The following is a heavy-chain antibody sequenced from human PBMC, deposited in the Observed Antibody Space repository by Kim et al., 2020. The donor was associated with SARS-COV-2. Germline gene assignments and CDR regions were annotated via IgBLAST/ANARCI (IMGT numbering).Heavy chain of an antibody. CDR2: INHSGST. J-gene: IGHJ3*02. V-gene: IGHV4-34*01. Sequence: SETLSLTCAVYGGSFSGYYWSWVRQPPGKGLEWIGEINHSGSTNYNPSLKSRVTISVDTSKNQFSLKLNSVTAADTAVYYCGGCEYNNGGAFDIWGQGTMVTVSS. CDR1: GGSFSGYY. CDR3: GGCEYNNGGAFDI. D-gene: IGHD5-18*01.